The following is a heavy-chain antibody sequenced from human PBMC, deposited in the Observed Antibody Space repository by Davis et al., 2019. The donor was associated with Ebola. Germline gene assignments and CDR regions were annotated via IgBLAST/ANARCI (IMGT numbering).Heavy chain of an antibody. CDR2: VNSDNT. V-gene: IGHV1-8*01. CDR3: ARGWDV. J-gene: IGHJ6*04. Sequence: ASVKVSCKASGYAFTYYDINWVRQAPGQGFEWMGWVNSDNTGYAQKFQGRVTMTRDTSISTAYMELSRLRSDDTAVYYCARGWDVWGKGTMVTVSS. CDR1: GYAFTYYD.